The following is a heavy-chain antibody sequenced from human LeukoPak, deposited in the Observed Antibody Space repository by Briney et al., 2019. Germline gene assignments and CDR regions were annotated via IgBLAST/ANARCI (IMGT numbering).Heavy chain of an antibody. D-gene: IGHD5-12*01. CDR3: ARESRYSDYDHPYFDY. CDR1: GFTFSSYG. Sequence: SGRSLRLSCAASGFTFSSYGLHWVRQAPGKGLEWVAVIWVDGSNKYYADSVKGRFTISRDNSKNTLYLQMNSLRAEDTAVYYCARESRYSDYDHPYFDYWGQGTLVTVSS. V-gene: IGHV3-33*01. J-gene: IGHJ4*02. CDR2: IWVDGSNK.